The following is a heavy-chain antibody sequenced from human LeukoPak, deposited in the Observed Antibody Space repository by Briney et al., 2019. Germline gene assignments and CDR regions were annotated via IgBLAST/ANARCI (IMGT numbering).Heavy chain of an antibody. CDR3: ARDRLQLQS. J-gene: IGHJ5*02. CDR2: INHSGST. CDR1: GGSFSGYY. V-gene: IGHV4-34*01. D-gene: IGHD1-1*01. Sequence: SETLSLTCAVYGGSFSGYYWSWIRQPPGKGLEWIGEINHSGSTYYNPSLKSRVTISVDTSKNQFSLKLSSVTAADTAVYYCARDRLQLQSWGQGTPVTVSS.